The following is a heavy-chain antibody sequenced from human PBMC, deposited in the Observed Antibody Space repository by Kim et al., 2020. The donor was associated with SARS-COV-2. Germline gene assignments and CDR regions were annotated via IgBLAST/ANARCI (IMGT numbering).Heavy chain of an antibody. D-gene: IGHD2-2*01. CDR2: INSDGSST. CDR3: ARAVSTLVRMRFDP. Sequence: GGSLRLSCAASGFTFSSYWMHWVRQAPGKGLVWVSRINSDGSSTSYADSVKGRFTISRDNAKNTLYLQMNSLRAEDTAVYYCARAVSTLVRMRFDPWGQGTLVTVSS. V-gene: IGHV3-74*01. CDR1: GFTFSSYW. J-gene: IGHJ5*02.